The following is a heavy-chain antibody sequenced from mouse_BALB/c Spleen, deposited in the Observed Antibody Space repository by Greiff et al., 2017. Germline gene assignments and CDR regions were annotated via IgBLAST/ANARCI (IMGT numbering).Heavy chain of an antibody. CDR3: ARGDYYGSSYWYFDV. D-gene: IGHD1-1*01. CDR2: INPYNGAT. V-gene: IGHV1-31*01. CDR1: GYSFTGYY. Sequence: VQLQQSGPELVKPGASVKISCKASGYSFTGYYMHWVKQSHVKSLEWIGRINPYNGATSYNQNFKDKASLTVDKSSSTAYMELHSLTSEDSAVYYCARGDYYGSSYWYFDVWGAGTTVTVSS. J-gene: IGHJ1*01.